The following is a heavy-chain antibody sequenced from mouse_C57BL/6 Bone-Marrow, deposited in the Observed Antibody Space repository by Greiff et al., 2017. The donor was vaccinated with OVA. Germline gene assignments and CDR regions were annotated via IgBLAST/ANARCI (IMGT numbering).Heavy chain of an antibody. V-gene: IGHV5-17*01. D-gene: IGHD2-4*01. J-gene: IGHJ1*03. CDR1: GFTFSDYG. CDR2: IRSGSSSI. CDR3: GRKYYDSPYWYFDV. Sequence: EVKLVESGGGLVKPGGSLKLSCAASGFTFSDYGMHWVRQAPEKGLEWVAYIRSGSSSIYYADTVKGRFTISRDNAKNTLFLQLTSLRSEDTAMYYCGRKYYDSPYWYFDVWGTGTTVTVSA.